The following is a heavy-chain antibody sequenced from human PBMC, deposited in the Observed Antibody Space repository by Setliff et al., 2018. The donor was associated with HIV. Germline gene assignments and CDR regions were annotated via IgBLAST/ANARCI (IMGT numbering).Heavy chain of an antibody. CDR2: ISPYIGHT. Sequence: GASVRVSCKASGYTFTTYGISWVRKAPGHGLEWMGWISPYIGHTNYAQNFQGRVTMTIETSTSTAYMELRSLRSDDTAVYFWSRLGSGWSDSYYYAMDVWGQGTTVTVSS. CDR1: GYTFTTYG. CDR3: SRLGSGWSDSYYYAMDV. J-gene: IGHJ6*02. D-gene: IGHD6-19*01. V-gene: IGHV1-18*01.